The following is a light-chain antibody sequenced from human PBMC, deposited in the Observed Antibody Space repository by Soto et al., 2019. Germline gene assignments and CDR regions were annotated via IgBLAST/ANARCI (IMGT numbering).Light chain of an antibody. CDR1: QSVTGAL. CDR2: DAS. J-gene: IGKJ1*01. Sequence: EIVLTQSPGTLSLSPGERASLTCRASQSVTGALLAWYQQKPGQAPRLLIYDASSRATGVPDRFSGSGSGTDFPLTVSRLEPEDFAVYYCHQYGTSPQTFGQGTKVEIK. V-gene: IGKV3-20*01. CDR3: HQYGTSPQT.